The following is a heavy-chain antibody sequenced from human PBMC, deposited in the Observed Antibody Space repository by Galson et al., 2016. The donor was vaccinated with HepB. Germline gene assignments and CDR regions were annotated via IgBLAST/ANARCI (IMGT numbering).Heavy chain of an antibody. CDR1: GTSFSDHY. J-gene: IGHJ3*01. Sequence: ETLSLTCDVYGTSFSDHYLTWVRQAPGKGLEWIGEFHPFGHASYNPALESRVIISLDKSKGHFSLTMTSVTAADTAEYYCARLYDTPEDAFDLWGQGTMVTVSS. CDR2: FHPFGHA. D-gene: IGHD3-3*01. CDR3: ARLYDTPEDAFDL. V-gene: IGHV4-34*01.